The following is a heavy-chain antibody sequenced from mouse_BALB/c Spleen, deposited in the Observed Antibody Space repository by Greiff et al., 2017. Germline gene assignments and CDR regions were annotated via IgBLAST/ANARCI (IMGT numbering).Heavy chain of an antibody. CDR3: ARNYGSSSLYAMDY. CDR2: ISSGGST. Sequence: EVQVVESGGGLVKPGGSLKLSCAASGFTFSSYAMSWVRQTPEKRLEWVASISSGGSTYYPDSVKGRFTISRDNARNILYLQMSSLRSEDTAMYYCARNYGSSSLYAMDYWGQGTSVTVSS. D-gene: IGHD1-1*01. J-gene: IGHJ4*01. V-gene: IGHV5-6-5*01. CDR1: GFTFSSYA.